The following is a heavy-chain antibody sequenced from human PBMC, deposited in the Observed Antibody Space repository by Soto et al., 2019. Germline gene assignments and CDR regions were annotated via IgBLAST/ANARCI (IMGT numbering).Heavy chain of an antibody. D-gene: IGHD4-17*01. Sequence: QPGGSLRLSYAASGFTFDDYAMHWVRQAPGKGLEWVSGISWNSGSIGYADSVKGRFTISRDNAKNSLYLQMNSLRAEDTALCYCAKGTGLDYGDYNTDFDYWGPGTLVTVSS. CDR2: ISWNSGSI. J-gene: IGHJ4*02. CDR1: GFTFDDYA. CDR3: AKGTGLDYGDYNTDFDY. V-gene: IGHV3-9*01.